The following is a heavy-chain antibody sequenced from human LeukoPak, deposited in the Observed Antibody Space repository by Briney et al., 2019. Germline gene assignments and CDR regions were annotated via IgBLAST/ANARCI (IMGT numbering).Heavy chain of an antibody. CDR2: IYYSGST. D-gene: IGHD2-2*02. CDR1: GGSVSSGGYC. V-gene: IGHV4-31*03. Sequence: PSQTLSLTCTVSGGSVSSGGYCWRWIRQHPGKGLEWIGYIYYSGSTYYNPSLKSRVTISVDTSKNQFSLKLSSVTAADTAVYYCARALGYCSSTSCYKRGGNWFDPWGQGTLVTVSS. CDR3: ARALGYCSSTSCYKRGGNWFDP. J-gene: IGHJ5*02.